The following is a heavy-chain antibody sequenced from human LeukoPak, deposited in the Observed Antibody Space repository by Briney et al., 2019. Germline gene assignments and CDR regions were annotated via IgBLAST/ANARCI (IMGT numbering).Heavy chain of an antibody. V-gene: IGHV4-30-2*01. CDR2: IYHSGST. Sequence: SETLSLTCTVSGGSISSGGYYWSWIRQPPGKGLEWIGYIYHSGSTYYNPSLKSRVTISVDRSKNQFSLKLTSVTAADTAIYYCAKAYSGRYDDWGQGTLVTVSS. J-gene: IGHJ4*02. CDR1: GGSISSGGYY. D-gene: IGHD6-19*01. CDR3: AKAYSGRYDD.